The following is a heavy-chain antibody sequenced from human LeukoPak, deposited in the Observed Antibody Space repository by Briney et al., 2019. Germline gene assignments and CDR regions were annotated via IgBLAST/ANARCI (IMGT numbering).Heavy chain of an antibody. D-gene: IGHD3-10*01. CDR2: IYSSGST. J-gene: IGHJ3*01. V-gene: IGHV4-59*08. CDR3: ARPTYGSGLGAFDF. CDR1: GGSINNYY. Sequence: SETLSLTCSVSGGSINNYYWSWIRQPPGKGLEWIGSIYSSGSTNYSPSLKSRVAISVDTSKNQFSLNLISVTAADTAVYYCARPTYGSGLGAFDFWGRGTMVVVSS.